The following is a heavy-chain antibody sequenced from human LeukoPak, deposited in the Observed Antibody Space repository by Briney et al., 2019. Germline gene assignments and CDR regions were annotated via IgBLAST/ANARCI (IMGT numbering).Heavy chain of an antibody. V-gene: IGHV1-3*01. CDR3: ARDQVADRLDY. CDR2: INAGNGNT. Sequence: ASVKVSCTASGYTFTSYAMHWVRQAPGQRLEWMGWINAGNGNTKYSQKFQGRVTITGDTSASTAYMELSSLRSEDTAVYYCARDQVADRLDYWGQGTLVTVSS. J-gene: IGHJ4*02. D-gene: IGHD5-12*01. CDR1: GYTFTSYA.